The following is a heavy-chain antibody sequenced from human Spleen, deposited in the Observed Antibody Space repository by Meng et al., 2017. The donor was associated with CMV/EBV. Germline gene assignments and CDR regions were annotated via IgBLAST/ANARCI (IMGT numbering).Heavy chain of an antibody. CDR1: GYTFTDYY. J-gene: IGHJ4*02. CDR2: INPNSGGT. CDR3: ARDLPDSSGPLDY. D-gene: IGHD6-19*01. V-gene: IGHV1-2*02. Sequence: QVQLGQSGAEVKKPGASVKVSCKASGYTFTDYYMHWVRQAPGQGLEWMGWINPNSGGTNYAQKFQGRVTMTRDTSISTAYMELSRLRSDDTAVYYCARDLPDSSGPLDYWGQGTLVTVSS.